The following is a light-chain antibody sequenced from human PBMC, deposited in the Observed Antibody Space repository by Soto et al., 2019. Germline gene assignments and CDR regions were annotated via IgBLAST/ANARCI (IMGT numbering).Light chain of an antibody. J-gene: IGKJ1*01. Sequence: IHMTHSPSSLSASGGDIVTITCRGSQSISSYLNWYQQKPGKAPKLLIYAASSLQSGVPSRFSGSGSGTDFTLTISSLQPEDFATYYCQQSYSTPPWTFGQGTKVDIK. CDR2: AAS. V-gene: IGKV1-39*01. CDR1: QSISSY. CDR3: QQSYSTPPWT.